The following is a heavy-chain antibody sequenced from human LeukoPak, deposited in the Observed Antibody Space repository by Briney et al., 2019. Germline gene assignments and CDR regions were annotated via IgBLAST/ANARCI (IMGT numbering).Heavy chain of an antibody. CDR1: GFTFISYE. CDR3: ARALPSKLYYFDY. V-gene: IGHV3-48*03. Sequence: GGSLRLSCAASGFTFISYEMNWVRQAPGKGLEWVSYISSSGSTIYYADSVKGRFTFSRDNAKNSLYLQMNSLRAEDTAVYYCARALPSKLYYFDYWGQGTLVTVSS. J-gene: IGHJ4*02. D-gene: IGHD2-2*01. CDR2: ISSSGSTI.